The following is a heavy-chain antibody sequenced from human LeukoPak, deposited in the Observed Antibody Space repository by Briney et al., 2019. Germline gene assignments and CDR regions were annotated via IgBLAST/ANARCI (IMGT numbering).Heavy chain of an antibody. D-gene: IGHD7-27*01. CDR3: AKDPLGYYYYYGMDV. J-gene: IGHJ6*02. Sequence: GGSLRLSCAASGFTFSSCGMHWVRQAPGKGLECVALISYDGSKKYYADSVKGRFTISRDNSKNTLYLQMNSLRAGDTAVYYCAKDPLGYYYYYGMDVWGQGTTVTVSS. CDR2: ISYDGSKK. CDR1: GFTFSSCG. V-gene: IGHV3-30*18.